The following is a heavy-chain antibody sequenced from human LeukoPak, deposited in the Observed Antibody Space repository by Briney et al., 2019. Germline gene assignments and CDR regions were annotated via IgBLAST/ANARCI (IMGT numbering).Heavy chain of an antibody. J-gene: IGHJ3*02. CDR3: AIGDWKDAFDI. D-gene: IGHD2-21*02. CDR2: ITPFNGNT. V-gene: IGHV1-45*02. Sequence: ASVKVSCKASGYTFTYRYLHWVRQAPGQALEWMGWITPFNGNTNYAQKFQDRVTITRDRSMSTAYMELSSLRSEDTAVYYCAIGDWKDAFDIWGQGTMVTVSS. CDR1: GYTFTYRY.